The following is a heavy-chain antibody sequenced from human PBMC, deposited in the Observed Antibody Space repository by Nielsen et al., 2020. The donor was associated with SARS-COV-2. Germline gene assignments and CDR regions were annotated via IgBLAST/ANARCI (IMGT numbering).Heavy chain of an antibody. Sequence: GESLKISCAASGFTFSSYSMNWVRQAPGKGLEWVSVIYSGGSTYYADSVKGRFTTSRHNSKNTLYLQMNSLRAEDTAVYYCARDGSGFDYWGQGTLVTVSS. CDR2: IYSGGST. CDR1: GFTFSSYS. D-gene: IGHD1-1*01. CDR3: ARDGSGFDY. J-gene: IGHJ4*02. V-gene: IGHV3-53*04.